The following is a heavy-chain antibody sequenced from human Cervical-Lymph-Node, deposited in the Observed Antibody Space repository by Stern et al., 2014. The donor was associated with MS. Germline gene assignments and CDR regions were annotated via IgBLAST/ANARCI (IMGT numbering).Heavy chain of an antibody. CDR2: IFSSGNTI. V-gene: IGHV3-11*01. Sequence: VQLVESGGGLVKPGGSLRLSCAASGFTFSDYYMTWIRQAPGKGLGRLSYIFSSGNTISYAHSVKGRFTISRDNAKTTLYLQMNSLRAEDAAVYYCARDLTLDGATWLRCYYYGMDVWGQGTTVTVSS. D-gene: IGHD1-26*01. J-gene: IGHJ6*02. CDR3: ARDLTLDGATWLRCYYYGMDV. CDR1: GFTFSDYY.